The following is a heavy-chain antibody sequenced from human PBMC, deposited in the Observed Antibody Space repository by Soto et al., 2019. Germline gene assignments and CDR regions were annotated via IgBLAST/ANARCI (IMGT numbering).Heavy chain of an antibody. V-gene: IGHV3-30-3*01. CDR2: ISYDGSNK. CDR1: GFTFSSYA. CDR3: ARGPMRGGRGMDV. J-gene: IGHJ6*02. Sequence: QVQLVESGGGVVQPGRSLRLSCAASGFTFSSYAMHWVRQAPGKGLEWVAVISYDGSNKYYADSVKGRFTISRDNSKNTLYLQMNSLRAEDTAVYYCARGPMRGGRGMDVWGQGTTVTVSS. D-gene: IGHD2-2*01.